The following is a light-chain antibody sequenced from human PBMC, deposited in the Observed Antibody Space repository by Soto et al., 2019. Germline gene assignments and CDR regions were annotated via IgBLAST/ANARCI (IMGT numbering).Light chain of an antibody. J-gene: IGLJ1*01. CDR1: SSDVGGYNY. CDR2: DVS. Sequence: QSALTQPASVSGSPGQSITISCTGTSSDVGGYNYVSWYQQHPGQAPKLMIYDVSNRPSGVSNRFSGSKYGNTASLTISGLQAEDEADYYCSSYTSSRTRVFGTGTKLTVL. CDR3: SSYTSSRTRV. V-gene: IGLV2-14*01.